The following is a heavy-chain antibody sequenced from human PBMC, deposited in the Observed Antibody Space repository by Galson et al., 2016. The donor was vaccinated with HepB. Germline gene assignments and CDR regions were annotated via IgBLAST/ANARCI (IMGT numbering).Heavy chain of an antibody. D-gene: IGHD4-17*01. V-gene: IGHV3-33*01. CDR1: GFPFSNYG. CDR2: VWYDGETK. Sequence: SLRLSCAASGFPFSNYGMHWVRQTPDKGLEWVAIVWYDGETKYYGDSVKGRFTISRDNSKNTLYLQMYSLRVEDTAVYYCAREGADGDFHDAFDIWGQGTMLTVSS. J-gene: IGHJ3*02. CDR3: AREGADGDFHDAFDI.